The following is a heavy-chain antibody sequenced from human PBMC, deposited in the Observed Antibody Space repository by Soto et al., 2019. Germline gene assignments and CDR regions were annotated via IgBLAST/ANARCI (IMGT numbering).Heavy chain of an antibody. CDR1: GYSFTSYW. V-gene: IGHV5-51*01. CDR2: IYPGDSDT. J-gene: IGHJ6*02. CDR3: ARHPPRYSSGWELAVGGMDV. D-gene: IGHD6-19*01. Sequence: PGESLKISCKGSGYSFTSYWIGWVRQMPGKGLEWMGIIYPGDSDTRYSPPFQGQVTISADKSISTAYLQWSSLKASDTAMYYCARHPPRYSSGWELAVGGMDVWGQGTTVTVSS.